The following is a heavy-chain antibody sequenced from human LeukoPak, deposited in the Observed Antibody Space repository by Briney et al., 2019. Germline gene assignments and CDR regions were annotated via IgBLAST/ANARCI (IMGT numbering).Heavy chain of an antibody. CDR3: ARDISSSGDY. V-gene: IGHV1-69*13. D-gene: IGHD6-6*01. J-gene: IGHJ4*02. Sequence: GASVKVSCKASGGTFSGYAISWVRQAPGQGLEWMGGIIPIFGTANYAQKFQGRVTITADESTSTAYMELSSLRSEDTAVYYCARDISSSGDYWGQGTLVTVSS. CDR1: GGTFSGYA. CDR2: IIPIFGTA.